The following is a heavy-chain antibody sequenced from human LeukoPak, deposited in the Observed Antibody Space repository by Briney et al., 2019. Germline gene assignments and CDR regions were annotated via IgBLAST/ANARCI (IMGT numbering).Heavy chain of an antibody. Sequence: SGGSLRLSCAASGFTFSDYYMSWIRQAPGKGLEWISYISSSGSTIYYADSVKGRFTTSGDNAKNSLYLQMNSLRAEDTAVYYCAGDPGSTGYYYYYYGMDVWGQGTTVTVSS. J-gene: IGHJ6*02. V-gene: IGHV3-11*01. D-gene: IGHD2-8*02. CDR1: GFTFSDYY. CDR3: AGDPGSTGYYYYYYGMDV. CDR2: ISSSGSTI.